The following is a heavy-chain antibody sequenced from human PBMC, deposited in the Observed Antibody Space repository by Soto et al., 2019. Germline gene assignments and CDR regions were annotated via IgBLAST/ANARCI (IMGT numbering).Heavy chain of an antibody. J-gene: IGHJ5*02. CDR1: GFTLSDYY. V-gene: IGHV3-11*01. D-gene: IGHD3-22*01. CDR3: ARGPRMIVVVQAWFDP. CDR2: ISSSGSTI. Sequence: GSLRLSCAASGFTLSDYYMSWIRQAPGKGLEWVSYISSSGSTIYYADSVKGRFTISRDNAKNSLYLQMNSLRAEDTAVYYCARGPRMIVVVQAWFDPWGQGTLVTVSS.